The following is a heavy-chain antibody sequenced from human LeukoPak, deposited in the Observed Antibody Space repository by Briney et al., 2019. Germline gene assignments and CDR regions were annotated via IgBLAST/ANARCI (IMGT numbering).Heavy chain of an antibody. Sequence: SQTLSLTCAISGDSVSSNSAAWNWVRQSPSRGLEWLGGTYYRSKWNNDYAVSVNSRITINPDTFKSQFSLQLNSVTLEDTAVYYCARARVGTFDYWGPGTLVTVSS. D-gene: IGHD6-13*01. CDR1: GDSVSSNSAA. V-gene: IGHV6-1*01. J-gene: IGHJ4*02. CDR2: TYYRSKWNN. CDR3: ARARVGTFDY.